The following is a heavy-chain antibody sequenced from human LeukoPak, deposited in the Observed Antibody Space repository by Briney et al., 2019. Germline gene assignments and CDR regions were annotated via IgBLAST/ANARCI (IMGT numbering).Heavy chain of an antibody. CDR1: GGTFSSYA. CDR2: IIPIFGTA. V-gene: IGHV1-69*06. D-gene: IGHD2-2*01. J-gene: IGHJ4*02. CDR3: ARDEGYCSSTSCYGSFDY. Sequence: ASVKVSCKASGGTFSSYAISWVRQAPGQGLEWMGGIIPIFGTANYAQKFQGRVTITADKSTSTAYMELSSLRSEDTAVYYCARDEGYCSSTSCYGSFDYWGQGTLVTVSS.